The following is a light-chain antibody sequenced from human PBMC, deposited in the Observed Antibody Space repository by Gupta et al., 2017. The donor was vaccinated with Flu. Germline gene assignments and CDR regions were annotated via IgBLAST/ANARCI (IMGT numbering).Light chain of an antibody. CDR3: TSYTGNNEFAV. CDR2: GVS. V-gene: IGLV2-8*01. Sequence: VTISCTVSINDSAGYNLVSWYQQHPGRPPRLLIYGVSRRPSGVPPRFSGSKSGNTASLTVSRLQSDDEADYYCTSYTGNNEFAVFGGGTRLTVL. CDR1: INDSAGYNL. J-gene: IGLJ3*02.